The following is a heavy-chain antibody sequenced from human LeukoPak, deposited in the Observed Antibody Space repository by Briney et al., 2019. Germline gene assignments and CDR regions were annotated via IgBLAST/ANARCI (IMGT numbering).Heavy chain of an antibody. CDR3: AKQYSGSERHFDY. CDR2: ISSSSSYI. CDR1: GFTFSSYS. V-gene: IGHV3-21*01. D-gene: IGHD3-10*01. Sequence: KPGGSLRLSCAASGFTFSSYSMNWVRQAPGKGLEWVSSISSSSSYIYYADSVKGRFTISRDNSKNTLYLQMNSLRLEDTAVYYCAKQYSGSERHFDYWGQGTLVTVSS. J-gene: IGHJ4*02.